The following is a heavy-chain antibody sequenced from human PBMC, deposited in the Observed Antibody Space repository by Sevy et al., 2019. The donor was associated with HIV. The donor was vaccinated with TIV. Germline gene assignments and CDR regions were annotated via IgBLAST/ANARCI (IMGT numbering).Heavy chain of an antibody. CDR1: GFTFSSYG. CDR3: AEDGNDFWSGYLRDYYYYYMDV. Sequence: GGSLRLSCTASGFTFSSYGMHWVRQAPGKGLEWVAFIRYDGSNKYYADSVKGRFTISRDNSKNTLYPQMNSLRAEDTAVYYCAEDGNDFWSGYLRDYYYYYMDVWGKGTTVTVSS. V-gene: IGHV3-30*02. D-gene: IGHD3-3*01. CDR2: IRYDGSNK. J-gene: IGHJ6*03.